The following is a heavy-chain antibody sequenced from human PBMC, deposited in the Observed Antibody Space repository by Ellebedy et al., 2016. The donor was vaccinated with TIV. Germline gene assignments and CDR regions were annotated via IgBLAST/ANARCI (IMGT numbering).Heavy chain of an antibody. D-gene: IGHD2-21*02. J-gene: IGHJ4*02. Sequence: GESLKISCAASGFTFSRYWMSWVRQSPGKRLEWVASIKQDGSESYFVDPVKGRFTISRDNTKNSLFLQMNSLRAEDTAVYYCPKGQRVVTAPFDYWGQGTLVTVSS. CDR3: PKGQRVVTAPFDY. CDR1: GFTFSRYW. V-gene: IGHV3-7*03. CDR2: IKQDGSES.